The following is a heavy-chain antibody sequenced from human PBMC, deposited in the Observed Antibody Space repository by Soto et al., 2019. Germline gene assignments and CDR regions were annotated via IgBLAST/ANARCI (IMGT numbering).Heavy chain of an antibody. V-gene: IGHV1-18*01. CDR3: ARDDRQQVPRGTLEADDFWSGYPFRLVDV. CDR2: ISAYNGNT. D-gene: IGHD3-3*01. J-gene: IGHJ6*04. Sequence: GASVKVSCKASGYTFTSYGISWVRQAPGQGLEWMGWISAYNGNTNYAQKLQGRVTMTTDTSTSTAYMELRSLRSDDTAVYYCARDDRQQVPRGTLEADDFWSGYPFRLVDVRGKGTTVTVPS. CDR1: GYTFTSYG.